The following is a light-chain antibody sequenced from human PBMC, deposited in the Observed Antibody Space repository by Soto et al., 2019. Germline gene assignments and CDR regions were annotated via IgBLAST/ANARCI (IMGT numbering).Light chain of an antibody. CDR2: AAS. J-gene: IGKJ5*01. V-gene: IGKV1-9*01. CDR1: QGISSY. CDR3: QQLNSYLSIT. Sequence: IQLTPSPSSLSASVVDRVTITGRASQGISSYLAWYQQKPGKAPKLLIYAASTLQSGVPSRFSGSGSGTDFTLTISSLQPEDFATYYGQQLNSYLSITFGQGTRLEIK.